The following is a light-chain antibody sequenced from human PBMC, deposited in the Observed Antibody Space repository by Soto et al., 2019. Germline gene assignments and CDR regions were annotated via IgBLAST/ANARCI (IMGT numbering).Light chain of an antibody. CDR3: QRYNSYSYT. Sequence: DIQMTQSPSTLSASVGDRVTIACRASQTINDWLAWYQQKPGKAPKLLIYRASNLQSGVPSRFSGSGSGTEFTLTISSLQPDDFETFYCQRYNSYSYTFGQGTKVDIK. J-gene: IGKJ2*01. CDR2: RAS. CDR1: QTINDW. V-gene: IGKV1-5*03.